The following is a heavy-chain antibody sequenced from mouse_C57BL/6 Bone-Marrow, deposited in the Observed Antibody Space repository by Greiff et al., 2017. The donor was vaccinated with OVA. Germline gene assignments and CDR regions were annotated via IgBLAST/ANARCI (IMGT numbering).Heavy chain of an antibody. CDR3: ARRIYYYGSNAMDY. D-gene: IGHD1-1*01. Sequence: EVKLVESGPELVKPGASVKISCKASGYSFTGYYMHWVKQSSEKSLEWIGEINPSTGGTSYNQKFKGKATLTVDKSSSTAYMQLKSLTSEDSAVYYCARRIYYYGSNAMDYWGQGTSVTVSS. J-gene: IGHJ4*01. CDR2: INPSTGGT. V-gene: IGHV1-43*01. CDR1: GYSFTGYY.